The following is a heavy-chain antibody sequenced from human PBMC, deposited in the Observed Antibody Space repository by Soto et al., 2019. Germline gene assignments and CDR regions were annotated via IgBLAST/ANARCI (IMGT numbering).Heavy chain of an antibody. J-gene: IGHJ6*02. Sequence: QVQLVESGGGVVQPGRSLRLSCAASGFTFSSYAMHWVRQAPGKGLEWVAVISYDGSNKYYADSVKGRFTISRDNSKNTXXLQMNSLRAEDTAVYYCARETSDDFWSGYGHGMDVWGQGTTVTVSS. D-gene: IGHD3-3*01. CDR2: ISYDGSNK. CDR3: ARETSDDFWSGYGHGMDV. V-gene: IGHV3-30-3*01. CDR1: GFTFSSYA.